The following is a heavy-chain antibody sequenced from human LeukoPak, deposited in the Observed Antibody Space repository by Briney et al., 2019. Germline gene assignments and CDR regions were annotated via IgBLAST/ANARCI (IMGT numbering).Heavy chain of an antibody. D-gene: IGHD6-25*01. V-gene: IGHV3-7*01. CDR3: ARGGVVYYFDY. CDR1: GFTFSSYW. J-gene: IGHJ4*02. Sequence: PGGSLRLSCAAPGFTFSSYWMSWVRQAPGKGLGWVANIKQDGSEKYYVDSVKGRFTISRDNAKNSLYLQMNSLRAEDTAVYYCARGGVVYYFDYWGQGTLVTVSS. CDR2: IKQDGSEK.